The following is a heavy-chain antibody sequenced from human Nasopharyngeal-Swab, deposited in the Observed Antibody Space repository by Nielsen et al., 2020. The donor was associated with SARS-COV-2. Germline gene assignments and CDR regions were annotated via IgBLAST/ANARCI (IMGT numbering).Heavy chain of an antibody. V-gene: IGHV4-34*01. CDR1: GGSFSGHQ. CDR2: VSHGGGT. D-gene: IGHD2-2*01. Sequence: SQTLSLTCAVYGGSFSGHQWSWVRQPPGKGLEWIGAVSHGGGTNYNPSLKSRVTISVATSKNQFSLKLSSLTAADTAVYYCARGGAGVVPSPVLGLGPYYSYYYMDVWGKGTTVTVSS. CDR3: ARGGAGVVPSPVLGLGPYYSYYYMDV. J-gene: IGHJ6*03.